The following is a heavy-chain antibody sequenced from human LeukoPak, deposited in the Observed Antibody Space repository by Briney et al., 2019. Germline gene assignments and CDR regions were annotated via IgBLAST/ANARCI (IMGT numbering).Heavy chain of an antibody. CDR1: GFTFSSYG. J-gene: IGHJ4*02. D-gene: IGHD6-19*01. CDR3: AKEEQWGLAL. CDR2: ISYDGSNK. V-gene: IGHV3-30*18. Sequence: PGRSLRLSCAASGFTFSSYGMHWVRQAPGKGLEWVAVISYDGSNKYYADSVKGRFTISRDNSKNTLYLQMNSLRAEDTAVYYCAKEEQWGLALWGQGTLVTVSS.